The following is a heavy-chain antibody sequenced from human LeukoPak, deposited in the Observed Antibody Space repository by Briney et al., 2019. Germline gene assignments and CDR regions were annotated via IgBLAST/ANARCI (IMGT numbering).Heavy chain of an antibody. Sequence: GGSLRLSCTASGFTFIDAWMNWVRQAPGKGLEWVVRIKSRSEGETTDYAAPVKGRFTISGDDSKNTLFLEMNSLKSEDTAVYYCTTDRIHFSSAWYFLDYWGQGTLVTVSS. CDR2: IKSRSEGETT. CDR3: TTDRIHFSSAWYFLDY. D-gene: IGHD6-19*01. J-gene: IGHJ4*02. CDR1: GFTFIDAW. V-gene: IGHV3-15*01.